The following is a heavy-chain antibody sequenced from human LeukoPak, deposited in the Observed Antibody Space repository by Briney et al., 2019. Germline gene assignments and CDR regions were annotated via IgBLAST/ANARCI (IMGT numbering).Heavy chain of an antibody. CDR2: TSGSGGRT. Sequence: GGSLSLSCVASGFTFSSYVMSWVRQAPGKGLEWVSGTSGSGGRTFYADSVQGRFTISRDNSKNTLYLQLSSLRAEDTAVYHCARPREAGSSSGWYFDKWGQGTLVTVSS. J-gene: IGHJ4*02. CDR1: GFTFSSYV. V-gene: IGHV3-23*01. D-gene: IGHD6-19*01. CDR3: ARPREAGSSSGWYFDK.